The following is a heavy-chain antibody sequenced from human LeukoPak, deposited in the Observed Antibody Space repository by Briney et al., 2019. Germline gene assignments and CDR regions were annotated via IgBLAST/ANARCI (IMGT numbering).Heavy chain of an antibody. J-gene: IGHJ4*02. CDR2: INHSGST. Sequence: SETLSLTCAVYGGSFSGYYWSWIRQPPGKGLEWIGEINHSGSTNYNPSLKSRVTISVDTSKNQFSLKLSSVTAADTAVYYCARVATDCSGGSCSSHFVYWGQGTLVTVSS. CDR1: GGSFSGYY. D-gene: IGHD2-15*01. CDR3: ARVATDCSGGSCSSHFVY. V-gene: IGHV4-34*01.